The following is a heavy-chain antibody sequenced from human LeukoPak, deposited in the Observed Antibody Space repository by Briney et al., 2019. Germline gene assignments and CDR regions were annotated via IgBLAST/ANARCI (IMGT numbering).Heavy chain of an antibody. D-gene: IGHD2-15*01. CDR1: GFSLSSYW. J-gene: IGHJ6*03. V-gene: IGHV3-7*01. CDR3: ARAQRVVVATTYYYYYYMDV. CDR2: IKQDGSEK. Sequence: GGSLRLSCAASGFSLSSYWMTWVRQAPGKGLEWVANIKQDGSEKNYVDSVKGRFTISRDNAKNSLYLQMSSLRAEDTAVYYCARAQRVVVATTYYYYYYMDVWGKGTTVTVSS.